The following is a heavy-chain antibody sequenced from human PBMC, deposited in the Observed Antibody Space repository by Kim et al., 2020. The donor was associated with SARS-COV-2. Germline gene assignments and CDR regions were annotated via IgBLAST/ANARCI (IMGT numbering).Heavy chain of an antibody. V-gene: IGHV5-51*01. CDR3: ARLSAYQQQLDSLDY. Sequence: SFQGQVTISADKSISTAYLQWSSLKASDTAMYYCARLSAYQQQLDSLDYWGQGTLVTVSS. J-gene: IGHJ4*02. D-gene: IGHD6-13*01.